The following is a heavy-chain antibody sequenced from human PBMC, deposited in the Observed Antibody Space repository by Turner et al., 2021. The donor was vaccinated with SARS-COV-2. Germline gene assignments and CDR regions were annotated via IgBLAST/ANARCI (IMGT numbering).Heavy chain of an antibody. CDR1: GYIFTDYY. J-gene: IGHJ4*02. CDR3: AIALDGRGAFDY. Sequence: QVQLVQSGAEVMEPGASVTISCQTSGYIFTDYYIHWIRQAPGQGLEWRGRITPSGGSTNSAHKFKDRFTMARDTSTRTGYMDMSSLRSEDTAIYYCAIALDGRGAFDYWGQGTAVTVSP. CDR2: ITPSGGST. V-gene: IGHV1-46*01. D-gene: IGHD2-8*02.